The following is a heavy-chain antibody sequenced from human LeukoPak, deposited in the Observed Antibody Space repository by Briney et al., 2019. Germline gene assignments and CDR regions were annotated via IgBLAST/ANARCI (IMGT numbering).Heavy chain of an antibody. J-gene: IGHJ4*02. CDR2: IYYSGST. Sequence: SETLSLTCTVSGGSISSSSYYWGWIRQPPGKGLEWIGSIYYSGSTNYNPSLKSRVTISVDTSKNQFSLKLSSVTAADTAVYYCARVSYDSSGYYPQIDYWGQGTLVTVSS. CDR1: GGSISSSSYY. D-gene: IGHD3-22*01. V-gene: IGHV4-39*07. CDR3: ARVSYDSSGYYPQIDY.